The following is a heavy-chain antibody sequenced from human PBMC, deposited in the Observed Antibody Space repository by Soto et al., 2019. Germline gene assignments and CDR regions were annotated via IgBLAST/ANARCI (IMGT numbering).Heavy chain of an antibody. J-gene: IGHJ4*02. D-gene: IGHD2-8*01. CDR1: GDSITTNGYY. Sequence: GPGPGKASETLSLTCSVSGDSITTNGYYWGWIRQPPGKGLQWIGNVYWTGSTFSHPSLTSRVFISVDTSKNEFSLRLTSVTAADTAVYYCARSHYTYGLLIDYWGPGTLVTVSS. CDR3: ARSHYTYGLLIDY. CDR2: VYWTGST. V-gene: IGHV4-39*01.